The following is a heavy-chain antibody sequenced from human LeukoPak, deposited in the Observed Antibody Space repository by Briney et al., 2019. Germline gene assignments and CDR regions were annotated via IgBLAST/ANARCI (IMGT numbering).Heavy chain of an antibody. V-gene: IGHV3-15*01. J-gene: IGHJ4*02. D-gene: IGHD5-24*01. CDR3: TTGMATATLDY. CDR1: GFTLRNAW. CDR2: IKSKTDGGTT. Sequence: GGSRRLSCAASGFTLRNAWMSGVRRAPGKGLEGVGRIKSKTDGGTTDYAAPVKGRFTISRDDSKNTLYLQMNSLKTEDTAVYYCTTGMATATLDYWGQGTLVTVSS.